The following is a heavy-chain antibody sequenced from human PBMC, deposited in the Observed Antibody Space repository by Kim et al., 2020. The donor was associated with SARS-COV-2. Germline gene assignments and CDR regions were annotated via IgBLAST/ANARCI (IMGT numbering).Heavy chain of an antibody. J-gene: IGHJ6*02. CDR1: GFVVSSNY. V-gene: IGHV3-53*01. Sequence: GGSLRLSCAASGFVVSSNYMSWVRQAPGKGLEWVSVIYSGGSTYYADSVKGRFTISRDNSKNTLYLQMNSLTAEDTAVYYCARSDYYYYGMDVWGQGTTVTVSS. CDR2: IYSGGST. CDR3: ARSDYYYYGMDV.